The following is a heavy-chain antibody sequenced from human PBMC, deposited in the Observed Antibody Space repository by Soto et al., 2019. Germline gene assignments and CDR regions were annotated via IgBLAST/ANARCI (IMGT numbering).Heavy chain of an antibody. V-gene: IGHV4-34*01. CDR2: INHGGST. D-gene: IGHD3-16*01. CDR1: GGSLSGYY. CDR3: ARGPSRLRIGDSFA. J-gene: IGHJ5*02. Sequence: QVQLQQWGAGLLKPSETLYLTCAVYGGSLSGYYWSWIRQPPGKGLEWIGEINHGGSTTYNPSLKSRVTISIDTSKNQFSLNLSSVTAADTAVYYCARGPSRLRIGDSFAWGQGTLVTVSS.